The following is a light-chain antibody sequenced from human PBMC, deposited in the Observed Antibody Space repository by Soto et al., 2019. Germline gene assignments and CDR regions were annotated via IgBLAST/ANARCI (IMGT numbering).Light chain of an antibody. CDR1: QSVINSY. CDR3: QQFSSYPQT. CDR2: GAY. J-gene: IGKJ4*01. V-gene: IGKV3-20*01. Sequence: EIELTQSPGTLSGSLGERATLSCRASQSVINSYLAWYQQKPGQAPRLLLYGAYNRATGIPDRFSGSGSGTDFTLTISSLEPEDFAVYYCQQFSSYPQTFGGGTKVDIK.